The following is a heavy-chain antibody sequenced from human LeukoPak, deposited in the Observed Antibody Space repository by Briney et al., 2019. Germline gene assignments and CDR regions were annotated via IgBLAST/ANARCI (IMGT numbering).Heavy chain of an antibody. D-gene: IGHD3-10*01. J-gene: IGHJ5*02. V-gene: IGHV6-1*01. Sequence: SQTLSLTCAISGDSVSSNSAAWNWIRQSPSRGLEWLGRTYYRSKWYNDYAVSVKSRITINPDTSKNQFSLQLNSVTPEDTAVYYCAGSYYYGSGSQNWFDPWGQGTLVTVSS. CDR3: AGSYYYGSGSQNWFDP. CDR2: TYYRSKWYN. CDR1: GDSVSSNSAA.